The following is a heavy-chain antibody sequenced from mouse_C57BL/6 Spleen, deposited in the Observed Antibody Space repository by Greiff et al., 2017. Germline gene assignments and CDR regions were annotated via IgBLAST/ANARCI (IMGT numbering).Heavy chain of an antibody. Sequence: QVQLQQSGAELVKPGASVKISCKATGYAFRSYWLTWVKQRPGTGLAGIGQIYPGDGDTNYHGKFKGKATLTADKSSSTACMQLSGVTAEDSAVCFWAREGDYYGLDFDCWGQGTTLTGSS. D-gene: IGHD1-1*01. CDR1: GYAFRSYW. CDR3: AREGDYYGLDFDC. CDR2: IYPGDGDT. J-gene: IGHJ2*01. V-gene: IGHV1-80*01.